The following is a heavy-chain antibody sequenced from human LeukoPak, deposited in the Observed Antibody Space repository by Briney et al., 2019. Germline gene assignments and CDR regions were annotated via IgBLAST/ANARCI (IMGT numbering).Heavy chain of an antibody. J-gene: IGHJ6*03. V-gene: IGHV3-20*04. CDR1: GFTVSNMY. Sequence: GGSLRLSCAASGFTVSNMYMTWVRQAPGKGLEWVSGINWNGGSTGYADSVKGRFTISRDNAKNSLYLQMNSLRAEDTALYYCARVDYYYYMDVWGKGTTVTVSS. CDR3: ARVDYYYYMDV. CDR2: INWNGGST.